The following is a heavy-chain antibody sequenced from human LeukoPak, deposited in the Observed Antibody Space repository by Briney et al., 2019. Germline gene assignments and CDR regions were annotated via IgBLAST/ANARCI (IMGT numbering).Heavy chain of an antibody. CDR3: ARAGSGYYYDSSGYFDY. D-gene: IGHD3-22*01. Sequence: SETLSLTCTVSGGSIRSSYYYWGWIRQPPGKGLEWIGSIYDSGSTYYNPSLKSRVTISVDTSKNQFSLKLSSVTAADTAVYYCARAGSGYYYDSSGYFDYWGQGTLVTVSS. J-gene: IGHJ4*02. CDR2: IYDSGST. V-gene: IGHV4-39*07. CDR1: GGSIRSSYYY.